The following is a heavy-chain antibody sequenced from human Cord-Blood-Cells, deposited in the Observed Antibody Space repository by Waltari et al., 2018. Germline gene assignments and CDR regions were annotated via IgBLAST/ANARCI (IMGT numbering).Heavy chain of an antibody. J-gene: IGHJ5*02. CDR1: GFTFRSHW. CDR3: ARDADGWFDP. Sequence: EVQLVESGGGLVQPGGSLRLSCAASGFTFRSHWMSWVRQAPGKGLEWVANIKQDGSEKYYVDSVKGRFTISRDNAKNSLYLQMNSLRAEDTAVYYCARDADGWFDPWGQGTLVTVSS. V-gene: IGHV3-7*01. CDR2: IKQDGSEK.